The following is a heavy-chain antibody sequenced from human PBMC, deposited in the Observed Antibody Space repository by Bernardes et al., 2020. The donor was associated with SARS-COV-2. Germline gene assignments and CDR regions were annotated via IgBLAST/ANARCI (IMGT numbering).Heavy chain of an antibody. D-gene: IGHD5-18*01. CDR1: GGSIRSGCSS. V-gene: IGHV4-30-2*01. CDR2: IYHSGST. Sequence: SETLSLTCAVSGGSIRSGCSSWSWIRQPPGKGLEWIGYIYHSGSTYYNPSLKSRVTISVDRSKNQFSLKLSSVTAEDTAVYYCARVGYSYGYDYWGQGTLVTVSS. CDR3: ARVGYSYGYDY. J-gene: IGHJ4*02.